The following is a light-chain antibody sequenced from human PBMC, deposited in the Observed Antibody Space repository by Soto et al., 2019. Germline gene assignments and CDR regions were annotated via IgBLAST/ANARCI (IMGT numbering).Light chain of an antibody. CDR2: RSY. CDR1: SSNMGTNT. V-gene: IGLV1-44*01. Sequence: QSVLTQPPSASGTPGQSVIISCSGGSSNMGTNTVSWYQHFPVTAPKLLIFRSYQRPSGVPDRFSGSKSGTSASLAIRGLQYEDEADYYCAAWDDSMSGPVFGTWTKLTV. CDR3: AAWDDSMSGPV. J-gene: IGLJ1*01.